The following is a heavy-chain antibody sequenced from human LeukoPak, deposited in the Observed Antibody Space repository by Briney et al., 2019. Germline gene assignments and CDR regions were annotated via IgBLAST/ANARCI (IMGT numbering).Heavy chain of an antibody. J-gene: IGHJ4*02. CDR2: IDPNSGDT. D-gene: IGHD3-10*01. Sequence: GASVKVSCKASGYTLTGYHMHWVRQAPGQGLEWMGWIDPNSGDTNYAQRFQGRVTMTRDTSITTAYMDLSRLRSDDTAVYYCARNTNYFGSGNSFDYWGQGTLVTVSS. CDR3: ARNTNYFGSGNSFDY. V-gene: IGHV1-2*02. CDR1: GYTLTGYH.